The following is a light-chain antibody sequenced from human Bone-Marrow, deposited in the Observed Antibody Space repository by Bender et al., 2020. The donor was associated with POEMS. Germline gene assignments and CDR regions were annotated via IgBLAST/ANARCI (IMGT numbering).Light chain of an antibody. J-gene: IGLJ3*02. CDR2: DVS. CDR3: QSYDTSLKEV. CDR1: SSDIGGYNF. Sequence: QSALTQPPSASGSPGQSVTISCTGTSSDIGGYNFVSWYQQHPGKAPRLMIYDVSDRPSGVSSRFSGSKSGNTASLTISGLQAEDEADYYCQSYDTSLKEVFGGGTKLTVL. V-gene: IGLV2-8*01.